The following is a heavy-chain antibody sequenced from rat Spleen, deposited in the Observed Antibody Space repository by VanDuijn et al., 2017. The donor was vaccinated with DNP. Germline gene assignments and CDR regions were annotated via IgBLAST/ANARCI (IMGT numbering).Heavy chain of an antibody. CDR3: ARPDA. CDR1: GFTFSSYW. J-gene: IGHJ4*01. CDR2: IKTDGGST. V-gene: IGHV5-58*01. Sequence: EVQLVETGGGLVQPGRSLKLSCVASGFTFSSYWMYWIRQAPGKGLEWVASIKTDGGSTYYPDSVKGRFTISRDNAKSILYLQMDSLRSEDTATFYCARPDAWGQGTSVTVSS.